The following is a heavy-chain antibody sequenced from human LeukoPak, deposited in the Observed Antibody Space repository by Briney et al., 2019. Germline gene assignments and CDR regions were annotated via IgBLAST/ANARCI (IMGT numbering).Heavy chain of an antibody. CDR1: GLSFSNYW. V-gene: IGHV3-74*01. D-gene: IGHD1-26*01. CDR3: PSSSRSGSNHFSY. Sequence: TGGSLRFSGAAPGLSFSNYWMHWVRLVPGKGPVWVSRINGDGSTTGYAGSVRGRFTVSRDNAKNTVNLQMNSLRAEDTALYYCPSSSRSGSNHFSYWVQGTLVTVSS. CDR2: INGDGSTT. J-gene: IGHJ4*02.